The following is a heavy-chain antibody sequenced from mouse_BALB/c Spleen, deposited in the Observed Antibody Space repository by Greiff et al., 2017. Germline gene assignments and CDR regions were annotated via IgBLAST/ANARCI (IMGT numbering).Heavy chain of an antibody. CDR1: GFTFSSFG. Sequence: VESGGGLVQPGGSRKLSCAASGFTFSSFGMHWVRQAPEKGLEWVAYISSGSSTIYYADTVKGRFTISRDNPKNTLFLQMTSLRSEDTAMYYCARGRHYFDYWGQGTTLTVSS. CDR3: ARGRHYFDY. V-gene: IGHV5-17*02. CDR2: ISSGSSTI. J-gene: IGHJ2*01.